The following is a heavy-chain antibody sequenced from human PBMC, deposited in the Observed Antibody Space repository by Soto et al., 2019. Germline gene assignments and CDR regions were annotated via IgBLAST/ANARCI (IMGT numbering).Heavy chain of an antibody. D-gene: IGHD3-22*01. V-gene: IGHV1-69*13. CDR2: IIPIFGTA. J-gene: IGHJ3*02. CDR3: AXELYYSDSSGADDAFDI. Sequence: SAKVSCRASGGTFSSYASSGVRQAPGQGLEWMGGIIPIFGTANYAQKFQGRVTITADESTSTAYMELSSLRSEDTAVYYCAXELYYSDSSGADDAFDIWGQGTMVSVSS. CDR1: GGTFSSYA.